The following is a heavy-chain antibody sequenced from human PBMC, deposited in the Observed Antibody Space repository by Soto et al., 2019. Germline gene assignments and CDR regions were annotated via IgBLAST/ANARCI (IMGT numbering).Heavy chain of an antibody. Sequence: VQLVESGGGLVKPGGSLRLSCAASGFTFSDYYMSWIRQAPGKGLEWVSYITTSSSYTNYADSVKGRFTISRDNAKNSLYLQMNGLRAEDTAVYYCARDMNSGTYHDYWGQGTLVTVSS. J-gene: IGHJ4*02. V-gene: IGHV3-11*06. D-gene: IGHD1-26*01. CDR3: ARDMNSGTYHDY. CDR2: ITTSSSYT. CDR1: GFTFSDYY.